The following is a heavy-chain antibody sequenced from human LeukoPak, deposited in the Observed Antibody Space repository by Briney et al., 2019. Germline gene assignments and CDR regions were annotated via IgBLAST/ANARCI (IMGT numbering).Heavy chain of an antibody. D-gene: IGHD5-18*01. J-gene: IGHJ4*02. Sequence: AASVKVSCKVSGYTLTELSMHWVRQAPGKGLEWMGGFDPEDGETIYTQEFQGRVTMTEDTSTDTAYMELSSLRSEDTAVYYCATDGSAMVEANYFDYWGQGTLVTVSS. CDR2: FDPEDGET. V-gene: IGHV1-24*01. CDR1: GYTLTELS. CDR3: ATDGSAMVEANYFDY.